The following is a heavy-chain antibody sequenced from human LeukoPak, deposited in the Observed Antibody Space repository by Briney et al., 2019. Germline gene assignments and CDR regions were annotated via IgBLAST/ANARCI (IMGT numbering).Heavy chain of an antibody. CDR1: GGSFSGYY. Sequence: SETLSLTCAVYGGSFSGYYWSWIRQPPGKGLEWIGEINHSGSTNYNPSLKSRVTISVDTSKSQFSLKLSSVTAADTAVYYCARGLLTEDIVVVPAALSYYYYYGMDVWGQGTTVTVSS. D-gene: IGHD2-2*01. CDR2: INHSGST. J-gene: IGHJ6*02. V-gene: IGHV4-34*01. CDR3: ARGLLTEDIVVVPAALSYYYYYGMDV.